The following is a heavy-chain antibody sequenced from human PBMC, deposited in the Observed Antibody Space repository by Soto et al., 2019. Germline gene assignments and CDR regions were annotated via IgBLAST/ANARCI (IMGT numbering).Heavy chain of an antibody. Sequence: QVQMVQSGAEVKKLGSSVTVSCKASGGSFSSYAIHWVRQAPGRGLEWMGAIIHGIGSANYAQKFQGRLTITADVSASTVYMEMSSLTSEDTAIYFFANVVEWGNKDDYWGQGTLVTVSS. D-gene: IGHD1-26*01. CDR3: ANVVEWGNKDDY. J-gene: IGHJ4*02. CDR2: IIHGIGSA. CDR1: GGSFSSYA. V-gene: IGHV1-69*01.